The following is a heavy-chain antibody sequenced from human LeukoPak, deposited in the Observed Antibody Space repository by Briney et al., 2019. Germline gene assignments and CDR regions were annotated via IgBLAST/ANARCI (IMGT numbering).Heavy chain of an antibody. CDR3: ARLYDFWSGAPDY. D-gene: IGHD3-3*01. V-gene: IGHV1-69*13. CDR2: IIPIFGTA. CDR1: GGTFSSYA. J-gene: IGHJ4*02. Sequence: ASVKVSCKASGGTFSSYAISWVRQAPGQGLEWMGGIIPIFGTANYAQKFQGRVTITADESTSTAYMELSSLRSEDTAVYYCARLYDFWSGAPDYWGQGTLVTVSS.